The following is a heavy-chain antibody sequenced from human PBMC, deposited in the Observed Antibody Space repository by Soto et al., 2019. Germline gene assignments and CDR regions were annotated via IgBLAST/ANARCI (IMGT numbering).Heavy chain of an antibody. CDR1: GFTFSSYW. D-gene: IGHD3-10*01. CDR2: INSDGSST. J-gene: IGHJ3*02. CDR3: ARAEVLLWFGELLKNAFDI. V-gene: IGHV3-74*01. Sequence: PGGSLRLSCAASGFTFSSYWMHWVRQAPGKGLVWVSRINSDGSSTSYADSVKGRFTISRDNAKNTLYLQMNSLRAEDTAVYYCARAEVLLWFGELLKNAFDIWGQGTMVTVSS.